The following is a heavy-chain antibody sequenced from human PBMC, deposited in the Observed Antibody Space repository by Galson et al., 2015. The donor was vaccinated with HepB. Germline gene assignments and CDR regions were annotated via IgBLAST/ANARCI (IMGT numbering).Heavy chain of an antibody. J-gene: IGHJ4*02. D-gene: IGHD1-26*01. CDR1: GFTFSSYA. Sequence: SLRLSCAASGFTFSSYAMHWVRQAPGKGLEWVAVISYDGSNKYYADSVKGRFTISRDNSKNTLYLQMNSLRAEDTAVYYCARGPFWELLDYWGQGTLVTVSS. CDR3: ARGPFWELLDY. CDR2: ISYDGSNK. V-gene: IGHV3-30-3*01.